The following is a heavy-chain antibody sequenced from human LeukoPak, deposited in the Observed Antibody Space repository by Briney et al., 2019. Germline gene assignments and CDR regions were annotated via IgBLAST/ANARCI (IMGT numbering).Heavy chain of an antibody. Sequence: SETLSLTCTVSGGSISSDNYYWSWIRQPAGKGLEWIGRIYTSGSTNYNPSLKSRVTISVDTSKNQLSLRLRSVTAADTAVYYCARGLNPKLRYFDNRYYFYYYMDVWGKGTTVTISS. V-gene: IGHV4-61*02. CDR1: GGSISSDNYY. CDR3: ARGLNPKLRYFDNRYYFYYYMDV. CDR2: IYTSGST. D-gene: IGHD3-9*01. J-gene: IGHJ6*03.